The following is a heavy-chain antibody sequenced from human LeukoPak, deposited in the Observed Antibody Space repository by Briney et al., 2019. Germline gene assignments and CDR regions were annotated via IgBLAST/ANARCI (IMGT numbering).Heavy chain of an antibody. CDR3: ARSADYDSSGYYYDSDY. CDR2: TSAYNGNT. CDR1: GYTFTSYG. D-gene: IGHD3-22*01. J-gene: IGHJ4*02. V-gene: IGHV1-18*01. Sequence: GASVKVSCKASGYTFTSYGISWVRQAPGQGLEWMGWTSAYNGNTNYAQKLQGRVTMTTDTSTSTAYMELRSLRSDDTAVYYCARSADYDSSGYYYDSDYWGQGTLVTVSS.